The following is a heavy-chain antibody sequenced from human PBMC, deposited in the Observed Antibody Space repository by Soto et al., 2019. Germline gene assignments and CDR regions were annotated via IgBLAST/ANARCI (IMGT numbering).Heavy chain of an antibody. Sequence: QVQLVQSGAEVKKPGSSVKVSCKASGGTFSSYTISWVRQAPGQGLEWMGRIIPILGIANYAQKFQGRVTITADKSTSTAYRELSSLRSEDTAVYYCAGNGGSSWYWFDPWGQGTLVTVSS. CDR2: IIPILGIA. D-gene: IGHD6-13*01. J-gene: IGHJ5*02. CDR1: GGTFSSYT. CDR3: AGNGGSSWYWFDP. V-gene: IGHV1-69*02.